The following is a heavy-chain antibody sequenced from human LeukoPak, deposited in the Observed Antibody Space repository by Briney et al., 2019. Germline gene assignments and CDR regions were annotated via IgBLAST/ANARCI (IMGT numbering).Heavy chain of an antibody. CDR2: IRYDGSNK. Sequence: GGSLRLSCAASGFTFSSYGMHWVRQAPGKGLEWVAVIRYDGSNKYYADSVKGRFTISRDNSKNTLYLQMNSLRAEDTAVYYCAKERGYSGYDFPDYWGQGTLVTVSS. D-gene: IGHD5-12*01. CDR1: GFTFSSYG. J-gene: IGHJ4*02. CDR3: AKERGYSGYDFPDY. V-gene: IGHV3-30*02.